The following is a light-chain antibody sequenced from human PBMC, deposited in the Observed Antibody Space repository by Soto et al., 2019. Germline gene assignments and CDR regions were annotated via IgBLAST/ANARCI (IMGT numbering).Light chain of an antibody. Sequence: DIQMTQSPSSLSASVGDRVTITCRASQSLGRELAWYQQKPGKAPKVLIYDASSLKRGVPSRFRGSGYGPAFTLTISSLQPDDFATYCCQRYNAYWAFGPGTKVDIK. CDR3: QRYNAYWA. V-gene: IGKV1-5*01. CDR1: QSLGRE. CDR2: DAS. J-gene: IGKJ1*01.